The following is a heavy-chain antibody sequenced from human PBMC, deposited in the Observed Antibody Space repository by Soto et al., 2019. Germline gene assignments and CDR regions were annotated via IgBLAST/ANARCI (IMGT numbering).Heavy chain of an antibody. CDR3: ARSLTTVTTDYFDY. V-gene: IGHV3-21*01. J-gene: IGHJ4*02. CDR2: ISSSSSYI. Sequence: GGSLRLSCASFGFTFSSYIISLVRQAPGKGLEWVSSISSSSSYIYYADSVKGRFTISRDNAKNSLYLQMNSLRAEDTAVYYCARSLTTVTTDYFDYWGQGTLVTVSS. D-gene: IGHD4-17*01. CDR1: GFTFSSYI.